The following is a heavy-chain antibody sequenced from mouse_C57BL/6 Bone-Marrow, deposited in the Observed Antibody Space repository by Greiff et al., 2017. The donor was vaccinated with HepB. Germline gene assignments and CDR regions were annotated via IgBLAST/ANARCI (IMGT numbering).Heavy chain of an antibody. V-gene: IGHV3-6*01. CDR3: ARENTLDY. J-gene: IGHJ2*01. CDR2: ISYDGSN. Sequence: EVQLVESGPGLVKPSQSLSLTCSVTGYSITSGYYWNWIRQFPGNKLEWMGYISYDGSNNYNPSLKNRISITRDTSKNQFFLKLNSVTTEDTATYYCARENTLDYWGQGTTLTVSS. D-gene: IGHD5-2*01. CDR1: GYSITSGYY.